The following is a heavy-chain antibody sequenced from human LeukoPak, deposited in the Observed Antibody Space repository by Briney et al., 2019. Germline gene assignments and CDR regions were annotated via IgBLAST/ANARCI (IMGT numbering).Heavy chain of an antibody. CDR2: ISGSGGSA. Sequence: PGGSLRLSCAASGFTFSSYSMNWVRQAPGKGLEWVSAISGSGGSASYADSVKGRFTISRDNSKNTLYLQMNSLRAEDTALYYCAKEDYSSGWYAPYWGQGTLVTVSS. J-gene: IGHJ4*02. CDR3: AKEDYSSGWYAPY. V-gene: IGHV3-23*01. D-gene: IGHD6-13*01. CDR1: GFTFSSYS.